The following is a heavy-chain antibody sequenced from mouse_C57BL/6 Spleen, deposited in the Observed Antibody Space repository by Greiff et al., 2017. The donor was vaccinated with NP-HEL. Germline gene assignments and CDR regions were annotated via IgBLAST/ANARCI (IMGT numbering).Heavy chain of an antibody. V-gene: IGHV8-12*01. CDR3: ARRGYYDYDDGYFDY. Sequence: QVTLKESGPGILQSSQTLSLTCSFSGFSLSTSGMGVSWIRQPPGKGLEWLAHIYWDDDKRYNPSLKSRLTISKDTSRNQVFLKITSVDTADTATYYCARRGYYDYDDGYFDYWGQGTTLTVSS. CDR1: GFSLSTSGMG. CDR2: IYWDDDK. D-gene: IGHD2-4*01. J-gene: IGHJ2*01.